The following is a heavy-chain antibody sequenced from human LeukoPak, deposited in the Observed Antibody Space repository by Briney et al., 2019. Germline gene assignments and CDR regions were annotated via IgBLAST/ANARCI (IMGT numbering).Heavy chain of an antibody. CDR1: GFTFSSYG. V-gene: IGHV3-33*01. J-gene: IGHJ4*02. CDR2: IWYDGSNR. CDR3: AREDYYDILDS. D-gene: IGHD3-9*01. Sequence: GGSLRLSCAASGFTFSSYGMHWVRQAPGKGLEWVAVIWYDGSNRYYADSVKGRFTISRDNSKNTLYLQMNSLRAKDTAVYYCAREDYYDILDSWGQGTLVTVSS.